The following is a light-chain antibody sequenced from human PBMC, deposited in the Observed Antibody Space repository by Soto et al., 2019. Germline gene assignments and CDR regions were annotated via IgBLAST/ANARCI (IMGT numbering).Light chain of an antibody. J-gene: IGKJ1*01. CDR1: QSVSSN. CDR2: GAS. Sequence: ETIMTQSPATLSVSPGERATLFCRASQSVSSNVAWYQHKPGQAPRLLIYGASTRTTGIPARFSGRGSGTDFTLTISRLEPEDFAVYYCQQYGSSQWTFGQGTKVDIK. V-gene: IGKV3-15*01. CDR3: QQYGSSQWT.